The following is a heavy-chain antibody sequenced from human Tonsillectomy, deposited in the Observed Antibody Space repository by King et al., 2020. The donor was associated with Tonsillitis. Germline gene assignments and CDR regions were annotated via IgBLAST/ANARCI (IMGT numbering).Heavy chain of an antibody. CDR1: GFTFSSYA. D-gene: IGHD3-22*01. J-gene: IGHJ6*02. V-gene: IGHV3-30-3*01. Sequence: VQLVESGGGVVQPGRSLRLSCAASGFTFSSYAMHWVRQAPGKGLEWVAVISYDGSNKYYADSVKGRFTNSRDNSKNTLDLQMNSLRAEDTAVYYCPRAGDSSGYGSYYYYGMDVWGQGTTVTVSS. CDR2: ISYDGSNK. CDR3: PRAGDSSGYGSYYYYGMDV.